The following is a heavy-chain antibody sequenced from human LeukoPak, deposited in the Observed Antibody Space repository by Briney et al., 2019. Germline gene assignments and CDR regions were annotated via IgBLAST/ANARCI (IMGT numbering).Heavy chain of an antibody. D-gene: IGHD6-13*01. J-gene: IGHJ4*02. CDR2: IYYSGST. V-gene: IGHV4-59*01. Sequence: PSETLSLTCTVSGGSISSYYWSWIQQPPGKGLEWIGYIYYSGSTNYNPSLKSRVTISVDTSKNQFSLKLSSVTAADTAVYYCARGGGYSSSWRPYYFDYWGQGTLVTVSS. CDR3: ARGGGYSSSWRPYYFDY. CDR1: GGSISSYY.